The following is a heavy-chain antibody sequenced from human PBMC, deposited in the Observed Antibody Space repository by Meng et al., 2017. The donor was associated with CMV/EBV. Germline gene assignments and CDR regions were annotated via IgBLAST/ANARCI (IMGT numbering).Heavy chain of an antibody. V-gene: IGHV1-69*12. D-gene: IGHD1-26*01. CDR2: IIPVFETA. Sequence: QAQLVQSAVGVKKPGSCVKISCKTSGGPFSTLDISGVRQAPGEGLEWMGGIIPVFETANYAERFQDRVTITADDSTTTAYMELSSLRADDTALYFCARGGDSWYSDYWGQGTLVTVSS. CDR3: ARGGDSWYSDY. CDR1: GGPFSTLD. J-gene: IGHJ4*02.